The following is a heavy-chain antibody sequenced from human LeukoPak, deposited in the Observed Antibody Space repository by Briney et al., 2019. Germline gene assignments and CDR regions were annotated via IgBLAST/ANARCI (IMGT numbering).Heavy chain of an antibody. V-gene: IGHV4-39*01. CDR2: IYYSGST. CDR1: GGSISSSSYY. Sequence: SETLSLTCTVSGGSISSSSYYWGWIRQPPGKGLEWIGSIYYSGSTYYNPSLKSRVTISVDTSKNQFSLKLSSVTAADTAVYYCARVLLWFGEQKHIDYWGQGTLVTVSS. CDR3: ARVLLWFGEQKHIDY. J-gene: IGHJ4*02. D-gene: IGHD3-10*01.